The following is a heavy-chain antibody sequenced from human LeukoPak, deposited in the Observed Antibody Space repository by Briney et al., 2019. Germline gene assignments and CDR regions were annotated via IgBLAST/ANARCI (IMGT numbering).Heavy chain of an antibody. J-gene: IGHJ4*02. D-gene: IGHD2-15*01. CDR3: ARTVVTAEY. Sequence: GGSLRLSCAASGFTFDDYAMHWVRQAPGKGLEWVSYISSSGSTIYYADSVKGRFTISRDNAKNSLYLQMNGLRAEDTAVYYCARTVVTAEYWGQGTLVTVSS. CDR2: ISSSGSTI. V-gene: IGHV3-11*04. CDR1: GFTFDDYA.